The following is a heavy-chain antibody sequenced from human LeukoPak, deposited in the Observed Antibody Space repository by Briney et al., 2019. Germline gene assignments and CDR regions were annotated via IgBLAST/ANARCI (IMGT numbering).Heavy chain of an antibody. CDR2: TRNKANSYTT. CDR3: ARAYDSSGYYYFFDY. CDR1: GFTSSDHY. Sequence: PGGSLRLSCAASGFTSSDHYMDWVRQAPGKGLEWVGRTRNKANSYTTEYAASVKGRFTISRDDSKNSLYLQMNSLETEDTAVYYCARAYDSSGYYYFFDYWGQGTLVTVSS. V-gene: IGHV3-72*01. D-gene: IGHD3-22*01. J-gene: IGHJ4*02.